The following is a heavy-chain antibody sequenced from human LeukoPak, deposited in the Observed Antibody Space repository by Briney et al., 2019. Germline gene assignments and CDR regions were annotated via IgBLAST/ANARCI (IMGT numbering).Heavy chain of an antibody. V-gene: IGHV3-9*01. CDR2: ISWNSGSI. D-gene: IGHD3-10*01. CDR1: GFTFDDYA. CDR3: AKDITMVRGVPGDY. Sequence: GGSLRLSCAASGFTFDDYAMHWVRQAPGKGLEWVSGISWNSGSIGYADSVKGRFTISRDNAKNSLYLQMNSLRAEDTALYYCAKDITMVRGVPGDYWGQGTLVTVSS. J-gene: IGHJ4*02.